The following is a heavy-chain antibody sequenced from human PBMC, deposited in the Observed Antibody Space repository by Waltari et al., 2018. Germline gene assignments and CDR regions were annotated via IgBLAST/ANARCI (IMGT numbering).Heavy chain of an antibody. Sequence: QVQLVQSGAEVKKPGASVKVSCKASGYTFTGYYMHWVRQAPGQGLEWMGWSNHNSGGANNEQKYQGRVTMTRDKSISTADMELSRMRSDDAAVYYCGGDESSSWYWFDPWGQGTLVTVSS. J-gene: IGHJ5*02. V-gene: IGHV1-2*02. D-gene: IGHD6-13*01. CDR1: GYTFTGYY. CDR2: SNHNSGGA. CDR3: GGDESSSWYWFDP.